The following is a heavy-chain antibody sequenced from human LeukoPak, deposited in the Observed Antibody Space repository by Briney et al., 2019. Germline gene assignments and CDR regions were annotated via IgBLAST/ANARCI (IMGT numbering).Heavy chain of an antibody. CDR2: ISHSGST. CDR1: GVSISSSGYS. D-gene: IGHD6-13*01. CDR3: ARQEERARYSSSWYEPEFDP. V-gene: IGHV4-30-2*03. J-gene: IGHJ5*02. Sequence: NPSETLSLTCAVSGVSISSSGYSWSWIRQPPGKGLEWIGYISHSGSTYYNPSLKSRVTISVDTSKNQFSLKLSSVTAADTAVYYCARQEERARYSSSWYEPEFDPWGQGTLVTVSS.